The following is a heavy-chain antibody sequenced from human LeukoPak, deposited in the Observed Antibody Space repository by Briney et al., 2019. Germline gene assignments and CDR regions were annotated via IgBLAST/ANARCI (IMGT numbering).Heavy chain of an antibody. D-gene: IGHD3-3*01. CDR3: TTEGVASFDY. V-gene: IGHV3-15*01. CDR1: GFTFKNVW. CDR2: IKSKTNGGTT. J-gene: IGHJ4*02. Sequence: GGSLRLSCAASGFTFKNVWMSWVRQAPGKGLEWVGRIKSKTNGGTTDYVAPVKGRFTISRDDSKNTLYLQMNSLKTDDTAMYYCTTEGVASFDYWGQGTLVTVSS.